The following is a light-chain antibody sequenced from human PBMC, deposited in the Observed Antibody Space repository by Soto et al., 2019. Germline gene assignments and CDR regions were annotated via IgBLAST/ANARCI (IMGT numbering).Light chain of an antibody. J-gene: IGLJ2*01. CDR2: EVT. Sequence: QSALTQPASVSGSPGQSLTISCTGTSSDVGGYNFVSWYQQHPGKAPKLMIYEVTDRPPGVSNRFSGSKSGSTASLTISGLQAEDEADYYCSSYTSRNTLAFGGGTKVTVL. CDR1: SSDVGGYNF. CDR3: SSYTSRNTLA. V-gene: IGLV2-14*01.